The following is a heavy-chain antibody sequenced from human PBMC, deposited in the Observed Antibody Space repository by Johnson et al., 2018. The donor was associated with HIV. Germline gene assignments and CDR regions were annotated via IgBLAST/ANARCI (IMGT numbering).Heavy chain of an antibody. CDR1: GFTFSSYW. CDR2: INSDGSNK. V-gene: IGHV3-74*02. D-gene: IGHD5-24*01. CDR3: ARRDPWVENGAFDI. J-gene: IGHJ3*02. Sequence: VQLVESGGGLVQPGGSLRLSCAASGFTFSSYWMHWVRQAPGKGLVWVSRINSDGSNKKKADSVKGRFTISRDNSKNTLYLEMNSLRAGDTAVYFCARRDPWVENGAFDIWGQGTMVTVSS.